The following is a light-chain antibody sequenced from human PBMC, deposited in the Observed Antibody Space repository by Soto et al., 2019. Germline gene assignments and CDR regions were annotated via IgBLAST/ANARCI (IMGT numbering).Light chain of an antibody. CDR1: SSDVGGYNY. Sequence: QPASVSGSPGQSITISCTGTSSDVGGYNYVSWYQQHPGKAPKLMISEVSNRPSGVSNRFSGSKSGNTASLTISGLQAEDEADYYCSSYTSSSTRVFGGGTKLTVL. CDR3: SSYTSSSTRV. J-gene: IGLJ3*02. V-gene: IGLV2-14*01. CDR2: EVS.